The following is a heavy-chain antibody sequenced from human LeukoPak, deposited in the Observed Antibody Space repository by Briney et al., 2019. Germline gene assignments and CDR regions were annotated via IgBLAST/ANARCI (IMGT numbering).Heavy chain of an antibody. D-gene: IGHD6-13*01. V-gene: IGHV3-23*01. J-gene: IGHJ4*02. CDR2: IRGSGDTT. CDR3: AKPPGIAAAGSQFDY. Sequence: PGGSLRLSCAASGFTFSSYGMSWVRQAPGKGLEWVSAIRGSGDTTYYADSVKGRFTISRDNSKNTMYLQMNSLRVEDTAIYYCAKPPGIAAAGSQFDYWGQGTLVTVSS. CDR1: GFTFSSYG.